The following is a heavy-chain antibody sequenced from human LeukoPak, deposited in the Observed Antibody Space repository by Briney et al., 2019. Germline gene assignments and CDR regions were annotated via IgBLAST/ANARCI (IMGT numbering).Heavy chain of an antibody. Sequence: SVTVSCKASGGTFSSYAISWVRQAPGQGLEWMGGIIPIFGTANYAQKFQGRVTITTDESTSTAYMELSSLRSEDTAVYYCATAIAVAGTGYGYWGQGTLVTVSS. CDR1: GGTFSSYA. CDR2: IIPIFGTA. V-gene: IGHV1-69*05. J-gene: IGHJ4*02. CDR3: ATAIAVAGTGYGY. D-gene: IGHD6-19*01.